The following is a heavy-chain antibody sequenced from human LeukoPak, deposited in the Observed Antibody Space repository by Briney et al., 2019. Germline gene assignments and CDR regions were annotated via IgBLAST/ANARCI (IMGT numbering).Heavy chain of an antibody. J-gene: IGHJ5*02. V-gene: IGHV4-30-2*01. CDR2: IYHSGST. CDR3: ASSVRYFDWFGFDP. CDR1: GVSISSGGYS. D-gene: IGHD3-9*01. Sequence: SQTLSLTCAGSGVSISSGGYSWSWIRQPPGKVLEWIGYIYHSGSTYYNPSRKSRVTISVDRSKNQFSLKLSSVTAADTAVYYCASSVRYFDWFGFDPWGQGTLVTVSS.